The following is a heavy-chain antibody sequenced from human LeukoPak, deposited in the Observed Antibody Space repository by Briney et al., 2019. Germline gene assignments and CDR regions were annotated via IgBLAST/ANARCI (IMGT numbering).Heavy chain of an antibody. Sequence: GESLKISCKGSGYSFTSYWIGWVRQMPGKGLEWMGIIYPGDSDTRYSPSFQGQVTISADKSISTAYLQWSSLRASDTAMYYCARSTYYYDSSVTPVRFLFDYWGQGTLVTVSS. V-gene: IGHV5-51*01. CDR1: GYSFTSYW. CDR3: ARSTYYYDSSVTPVRFLFDY. CDR2: IYPGDSDT. D-gene: IGHD3-22*01. J-gene: IGHJ4*02.